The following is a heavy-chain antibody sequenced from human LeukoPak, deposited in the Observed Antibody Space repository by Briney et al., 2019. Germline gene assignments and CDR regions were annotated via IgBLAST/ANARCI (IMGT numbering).Heavy chain of an antibody. V-gene: IGHV3-23*01. CDR3: AKSLGNQGVIDY. J-gene: IGHJ4*02. CDR2: VSASGGST. D-gene: IGHD3-10*01. Sequence: GGSLRLSCAASGFIFRNHAMNWVRQAPGQGLEWVSGVSASGGSTFNTDSVKGRFSITRDNSKNTLYLEMNSLRPEDTALYYCAKSLGNQGVIDYWGQGTLVTVSS. CDR1: GFIFRNHA.